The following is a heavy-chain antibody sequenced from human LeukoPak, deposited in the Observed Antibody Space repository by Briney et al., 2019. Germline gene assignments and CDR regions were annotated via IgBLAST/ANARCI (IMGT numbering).Heavy chain of an antibody. CDR1: GYTFTSYD. Sequence: ASVKVSCKASGYTFTSYDINWVRQATGQGLEWMGWMKPNSGNTGNAQKFQGRVTMTRNTSISTAYMELSSLRSEDTAVYYGARGPTNDYGDYGDWFDPWGQGTLVTVSS. D-gene: IGHD4-17*01. J-gene: IGHJ5*02. CDR3: ARGPTNDYGDYGDWFDP. V-gene: IGHV1-8*01. CDR2: MKPNSGNT.